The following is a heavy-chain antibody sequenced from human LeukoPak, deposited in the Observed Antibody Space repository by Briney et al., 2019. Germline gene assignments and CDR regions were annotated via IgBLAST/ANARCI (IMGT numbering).Heavy chain of an antibody. V-gene: IGHV3-23*01. Sequence: PGGSLRLSCAASGFTFSSYAMSWVRQAPGKGLEWVSTISGSGGGTYYADSVKGRFTLSRDNSKNTLYLQMNSLRAEDTAVYYCAKGLRYCSGVTCYKDNYWGQGTLVTVSS. D-gene: IGHD2-15*01. J-gene: IGHJ4*02. CDR2: ISGSGGGT. CDR3: AKGLRYCSGVTCYKDNY. CDR1: GFTFSSYA.